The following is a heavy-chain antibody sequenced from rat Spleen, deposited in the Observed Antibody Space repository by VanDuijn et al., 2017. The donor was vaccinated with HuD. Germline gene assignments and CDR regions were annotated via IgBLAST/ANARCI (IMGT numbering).Heavy chain of an antibody. CDR2: ISSGGVTT. D-gene: IGHD1-12*02. CDR1: GFTLSDHY. Sequence: EVQLVESDGGLVQPGRSLKLSCAASGFTLSDHYMAWVRQAPTKGLEWVAYISSGGVTTYYRDSVKGRFTISRDNARSTLYLQMDTLRSEDTATYYCTTGAGTWFAYWGQGTLVTVSS. J-gene: IGHJ3*01. CDR3: TTGAGTWFAY. V-gene: IGHV5-27*01.